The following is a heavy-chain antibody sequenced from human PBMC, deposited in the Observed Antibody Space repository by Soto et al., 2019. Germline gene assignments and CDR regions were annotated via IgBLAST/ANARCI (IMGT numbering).Heavy chain of an antibody. CDR3: ARGPNYSSSWDNWFDP. D-gene: IGHD6-13*01. CDR1: GGSISSGDYY. CDR2: IYYSGST. Sequence: SETLSLTCTVSGGSISSGDYYWSWIRQPPGKGLEWIGYIYYSGSTNYNPSLKSRVTISVDTSKNQFSLKLSSVTAADTAVYYCARGPNYSSSWDNWFDPWGQGTLVTVPQ. V-gene: IGHV4-61*08. J-gene: IGHJ5*02.